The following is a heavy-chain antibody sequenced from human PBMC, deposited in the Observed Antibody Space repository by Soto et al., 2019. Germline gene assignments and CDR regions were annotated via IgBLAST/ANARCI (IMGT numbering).Heavy chain of an antibody. CDR1: GFTFSSYA. J-gene: IGHJ1*01. CDR2: ISSNGGST. V-gene: IGHV3-64*01. CDR3: ARGSSPYDSSGATFQH. Sequence: SLRLSCAASGFTFSSYAMHWVRQAPGKGLEYVSAISSNGGSTYYANSVKGRFTISRDNSKNTLYLQMGSLRAEDMAVYYCARGSSPYDSSGATFQHWGQGTLVTV. D-gene: IGHD3-22*01.